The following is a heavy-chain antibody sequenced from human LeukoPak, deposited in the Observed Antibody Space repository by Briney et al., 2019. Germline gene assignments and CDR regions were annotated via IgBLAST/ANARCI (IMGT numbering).Heavy chain of an antibody. CDR2: IKQDGSDI. CDR3: VGGSGWLGDS. Sequence: GGSLRLSCTVSGFTFSNLWMTWVRQAPGKGLEWVANIKQDGSDIYYMDSVKGRFTISRDNAKNSLYLQMNSLRAEDAAMYYCVGGSGWLGDSWGRGTLVTVSS. D-gene: IGHD6-19*01. J-gene: IGHJ4*02. CDR1: GFTFSNLW. V-gene: IGHV3-7*03.